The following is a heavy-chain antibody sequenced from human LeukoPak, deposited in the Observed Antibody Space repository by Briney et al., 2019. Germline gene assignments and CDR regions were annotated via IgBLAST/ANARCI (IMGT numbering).Heavy chain of an antibody. Sequence: GGSLRLSCAVSGFSFSSYSMNWVRQAPGKGLEWVSYISDSSSYIFYADSVKGRFTISRDNAKNSLYLQMNSLRAEDTAMYYCASSGWGAYYFDYWGQGTLVTVSS. D-gene: IGHD6-19*01. J-gene: IGHJ4*02. CDR1: GFSFSSYS. CDR2: ISDSSSYI. V-gene: IGHV3-21*01. CDR3: ASSGWGAYYFDY.